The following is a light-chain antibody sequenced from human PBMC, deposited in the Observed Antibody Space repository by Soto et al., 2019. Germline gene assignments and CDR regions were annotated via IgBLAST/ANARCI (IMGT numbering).Light chain of an antibody. V-gene: IGLV2-18*02. Sequence: QSALTQPPSVSGSPGHSVAIFCTGTSSDVGTYNRVSWYQQPPGTAPRLMIYDVSNRPSGVPDRFSGSKSGNTASLTISGLQAEDEADYYCSSYTSPSTYVFGTGTKVTVL. J-gene: IGLJ1*01. CDR3: SSYTSPSTYV. CDR2: DVS. CDR1: SSDVGTYNR.